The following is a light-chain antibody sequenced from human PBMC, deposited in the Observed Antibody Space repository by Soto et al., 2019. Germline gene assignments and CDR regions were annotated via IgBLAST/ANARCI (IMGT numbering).Light chain of an antibody. J-gene: IGKJ1*01. CDR2: EAS. Sequence: EIVMTQTPLTLSVTPGQPASISCKSSQSLLHSDGKTYMYWFLQKAGQPPQVLIYEASYRFSGVPDRCRGSGSGTDFTLKISRVEAEDVGVYYCMQGTQIPWTLGQGTRAEIK. CDR3: MQGTQIPWT. V-gene: IGKV2D-29*01. CDR1: QSLLHSDGKTY.